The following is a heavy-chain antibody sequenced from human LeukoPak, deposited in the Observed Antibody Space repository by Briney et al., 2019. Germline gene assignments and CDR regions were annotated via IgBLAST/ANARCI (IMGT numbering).Heavy chain of an antibody. CDR2: IRYDGTNK. D-gene: IGHD1-26*01. CDR1: GFSFSSYG. Sequence: GGSLRLSCEASGFSFSSYGLHWVRQAPGKGLEWVAFIRYDGTNKYYADSVKGRFTISRDKSKNTLSLQMNNLRVDDTAVYYCGRDQVGTMPIDYWGQGTLVTVSS. V-gene: IGHV3-30*02. J-gene: IGHJ4*02. CDR3: GRDQVGTMPIDY.